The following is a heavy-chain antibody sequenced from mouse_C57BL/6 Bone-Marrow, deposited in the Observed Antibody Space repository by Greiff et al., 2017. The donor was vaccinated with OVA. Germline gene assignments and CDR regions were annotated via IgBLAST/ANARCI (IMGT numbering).Heavy chain of an antibody. CDR2: INPSSGYT. CDR3: ARSPKFLYGSSYENY. Sequence: QVQLQQSGAELVKPGASVKLSCKASGYTFTNYCMHWVNQRPGQGLEWIGYINPSSGYTKYNQKFKGKATLTADKSSSTAYMQLSSLTYEDSAVYYCARSPKFLYGSSYENYWGQGTTLTVSS. D-gene: IGHD1-1*01. V-gene: IGHV1-7*01. CDR1: GYTFTNYC. J-gene: IGHJ2*01.